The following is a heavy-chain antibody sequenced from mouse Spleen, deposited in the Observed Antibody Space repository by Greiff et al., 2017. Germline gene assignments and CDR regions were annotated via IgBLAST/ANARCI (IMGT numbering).Heavy chain of an antibody. Sequence: VQLQQSVAELVRPGASVKLSCTASGFNIKNTYMHCVKQRPEQGLEWIGRIDPANGNTKYAPKFQGKATITADTSSNTAYLQLSSLTSEDTAIYYCARWGSSYDWFAYWGQGTLVTVSA. CDR1: GFNIKNTY. J-gene: IGHJ3*01. CDR2: IDPANGNT. D-gene: IGHD1-1*01. V-gene: IGHV14-3*01. CDR3: ARWGSSYDWFAY.